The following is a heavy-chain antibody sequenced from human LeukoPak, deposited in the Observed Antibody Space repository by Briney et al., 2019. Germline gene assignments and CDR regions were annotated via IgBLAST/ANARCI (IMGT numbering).Heavy chain of an antibody. J-gene: IGHJ4*02. CDR3: TRGLPRDGLVVIAAANEY. Sequence: ASVKVSCKASGYTFSSYDINWVRQAAGQGLEWMGWMNPETGNTGFSQKFQGRVTITRDTSISTAYMELSRLTSEDTGVYYCTRGLPRDGLVVIAAANEYWGQGSLVTVSS. CDR2: MNPETGNT. D-gene: IGHD2-2*01. V-gene: IGHV1-8*03. CDR1: GYTFSSYD.